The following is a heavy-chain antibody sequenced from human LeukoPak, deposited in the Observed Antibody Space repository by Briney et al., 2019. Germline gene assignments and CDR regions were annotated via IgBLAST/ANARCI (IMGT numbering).Heavy chain of an antibody. D-gene: IGHD1-26*01. J-gene: IGHJ5*02. CDR3: ARERSSFDP. Sequence: SETLSLTCAVYGGSFSGYYWSWIRQPPGEGLEWIGEINHSGSTNYNPSLKSRVTISVDTSKNQFSLKLSSVTAADTAVYYCARERSSFDPWGQGTLVTVSS. V-gene: IGHV4-34*01. CDR1: GGSFSGYY. CDR2: INHSGST.